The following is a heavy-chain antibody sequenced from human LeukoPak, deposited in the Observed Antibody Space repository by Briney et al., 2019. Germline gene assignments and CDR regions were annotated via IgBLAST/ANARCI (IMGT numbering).Heavy chain of an antibody. CDR2: INPNSGGT. V-gene: IGHV1-2*02. D-gene: IGHD6-13*01. Sequence: GASVKVSCKASGYTFTGYYMHWVRQAPGQGLEWMGWINPNSGGTNYAQKFQGRVTMTRDTSISIAYMELSRLRSDDTAVYYCARVPAADPGYYGMDVWGQGTTVTVSS. J-gene: IGHJ6*02. CDR1: GYTFTGYY. CDR3: ARVPAADPGYYGMDV.